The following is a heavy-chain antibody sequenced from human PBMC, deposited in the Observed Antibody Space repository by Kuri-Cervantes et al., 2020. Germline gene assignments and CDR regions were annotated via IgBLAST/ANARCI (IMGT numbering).Heavy chain of an antibody. CDR2: ISGSGGST. J-gene: IGHJ4*02. CDR1: GFTFSSYW. Sequence: GESLKISCAASGFTFSSYWMSWVRQAPGKGLEWVSAISGSGGSTYYADSVKGRFTFSRDNSKNTLYLQMNSLRAEDTAVYYCASPPKYSYGNSNYSFDYWGQGTLVTVYS. CDR3: ASPPKYSYGNSNYSFDY. V-gene: IGHV3-23*01. D-gene: IGHD5-18*01.